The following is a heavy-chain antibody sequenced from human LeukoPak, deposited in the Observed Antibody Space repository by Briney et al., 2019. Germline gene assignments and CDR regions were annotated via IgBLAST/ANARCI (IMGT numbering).Heavy chain of an antibody. CDR3: ARAGGSGSNYYMDV. V-gene: IGHV4-38-2*02. Sequence: PSETLSLTCTVSGYSISSGYFWGWMRQPPGKGLEWIGSIYQSETAHYNPSLKSRVTISVDTSKNQFSLKLRSVMAADTAVYYCARAGGSGSNYYMDVWGKGTTVTISS. CDR1: GYSISSGYF. J-gene: IGHJ6*03. D-gene: IGHD3-10*01. CDR2: IYQSETA.